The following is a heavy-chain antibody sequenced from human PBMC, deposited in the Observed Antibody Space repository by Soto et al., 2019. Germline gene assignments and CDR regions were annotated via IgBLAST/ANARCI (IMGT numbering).Heavy chain of an antibody. D-gene: IGHD6-13*01. CDR2: IKQDGSQI. CDR3: ARAIANVDSY. V-gene: IGHV3-7*01. CDR1: GFSLSTYW. Sequence: SLRLSCAASGFSLSTYWVSWVRQAPGKGLEWVANIKQDGSQIYYVDSVKGRFTLSRDNAKNSVYLQMNGLRAEDSAMYYCARAIANVDSYWGQGTLVTVSS. J-gene: IGHJ4*02.